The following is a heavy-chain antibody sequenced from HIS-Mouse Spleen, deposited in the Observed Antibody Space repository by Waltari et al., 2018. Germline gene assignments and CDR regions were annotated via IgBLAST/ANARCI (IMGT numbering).Heavy chain of an antibody. D-gene: IGHD1-26*01. Sequence: QVQLVESGGGVVQPGRSLRLSCAAPGFTFSSYGMHWVRQGPGKGLEWVAVISYDGSNKYYADSVKGRFTISRDNSKNTLYLQMNSLRAEDTAVYYCAKDRGSPLYFDYWGQGTLVTVYS. V-gene: IGHV3-30*18. CDR3: AKDRGSPLYFDY. J-gene: IGHJ4*02. CDR2: ISYDGSNK. CDR1: GFTFSSYG.